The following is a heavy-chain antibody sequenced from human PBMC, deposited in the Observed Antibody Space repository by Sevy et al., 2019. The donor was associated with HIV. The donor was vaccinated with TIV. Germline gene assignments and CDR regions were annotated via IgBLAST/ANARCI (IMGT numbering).Heavy chain of an antibody. CDR3: ARDLEQQGDLDY. D-gene: IGHD6-13*01. J-gene: IGHJ4*02. CDR2: IYHSGST. CDR1: GYSISSGYY. V-gene: IGHV4-38-2*02. Sequence: SETLSLTCAVSGYSISSGYYWGWIRQPPGKGLEWIGSIYHSGSTYYNPSLKSRVTISVGTSKNQFSLKLSSVTAADTAVYYCARDLEQQGDLDYWGQGTLVTVSS.